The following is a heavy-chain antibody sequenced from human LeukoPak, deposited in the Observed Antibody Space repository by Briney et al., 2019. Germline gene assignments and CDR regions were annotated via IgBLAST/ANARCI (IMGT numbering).Heavy chain of an antibody. D-gene: IGHD3-9*01. CDR1: GFTFSSYA. CDR3: ARGFDWLEYYFDY. J-gene: IGHJ4*02. V-gene: IGHV3-30*04. CDR2: ISYDGSNK. Sequence: PGGSLRLSCAASGFTFSSYAMHWVRQAPGKGLEWVAVISYDGSNKYYADSVKGRFTISRDNSKNTLYLQMNSLRAEDTAVYYCARGFDWLEYYFDYWGQGTLVTVSS.